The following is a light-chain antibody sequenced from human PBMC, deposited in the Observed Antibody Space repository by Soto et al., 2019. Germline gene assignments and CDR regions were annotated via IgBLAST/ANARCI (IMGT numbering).Light chain of an antibody. J-gene: IGLJ2*01. CDR3: SSYAGSNNVV. CDR2: EVS. CDR1: SSDIGGYNY. V-gene: IGLV2-8*01. Sequence: QSALTQPPSASGSPGQSVTISCTGTSSDIGGYNYVSWYQQHQGKAPKLMIYEVSKRPSGVPDRFSGSKSGNTASLTVSGIQAEDEADYYCSSYAGSNNVVFGGGTQLTVL.